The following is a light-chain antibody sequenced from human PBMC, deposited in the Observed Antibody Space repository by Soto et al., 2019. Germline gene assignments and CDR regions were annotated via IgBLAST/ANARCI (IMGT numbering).Light chain of an antibody. J-gene: IGKJ1*01. CDR1: QSISSW. V-gene: IGKV1-5*01. Sequence: DIQMTQSPSTLSPSVGDRVTITCRASQSISSWLAWYQQKPGKAPKLLIYDASSLESGVPSRFSGSGSGTEFTLTISSLQSEDFALYYCQQYNDWPLTFGQGTKVDIK. CDR3: QQYNDWPLT. CDR2: DAS.